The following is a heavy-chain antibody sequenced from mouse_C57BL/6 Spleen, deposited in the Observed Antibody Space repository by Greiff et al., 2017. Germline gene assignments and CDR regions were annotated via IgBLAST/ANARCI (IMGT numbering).Heavy chain of an antibody. V-gene: IGHV1-50*01. CDR1: GYTFTSYW. J-gene: IGHJ1*03. D-gene: IGHD1-1*01. CDR3: ARSGYYYGSRDFDV. CDR2: IDPSDSYT. Sequence: QVQLQQPGAELVKPGASVKLSCKASGYTFTSYWMQWVKQRPGQGLEWIGEIDPSDSYTNYNQKFTGKATLTVDTSSSTAYMQLSSLTSEDSAVYYCARSGYYYGSRDFDVWGTGTTVTVSS.